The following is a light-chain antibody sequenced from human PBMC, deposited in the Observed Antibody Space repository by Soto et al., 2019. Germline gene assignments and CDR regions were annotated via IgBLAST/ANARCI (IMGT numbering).Light chain of an antibody. V-gene: IGKV3-11*01. CDR2: DAS. CDR1: QSVRGS. CDR3: QQRSNWPPWT. J-gene: IGKJ3*01. Sequence: EIVLTQSPATLSLSPGERATLSCRASQSVRGSLAWYQQKPGQAPRLLIYDASNRATGIPARFSGGGSGTDFTLTITTLEPEDFAVYYCQQRSNWPPWTFGPGTKV.